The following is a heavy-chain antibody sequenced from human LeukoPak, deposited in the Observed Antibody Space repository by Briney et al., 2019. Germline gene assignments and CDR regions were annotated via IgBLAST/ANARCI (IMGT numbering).Heavy chain of an antibody. CDR2: INSDGSST. CDR1: GFTFSSYW. D-gene: IGHD3-3*01. J-gene: IGHJ4*02. V-gene: IGHV3-74*01. Sequence: PGGSLRLSWAASGFTFSSYWMHWVRQAPGKGLVWVSRINSDGSSTSYADSVKGRFTIYRDNAKNTLYLQMNSLRAEDTAVYYYARETIGVANFDYWGQGTLVTVSS. CDR3: ARETIGVANFDY.